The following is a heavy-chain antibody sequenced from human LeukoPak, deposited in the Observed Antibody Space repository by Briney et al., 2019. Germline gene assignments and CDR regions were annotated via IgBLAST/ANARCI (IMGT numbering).Heavy chain of an antibody. CDR2: ISGSGGST. V-gene: IGHV3-23*01. CDR1: GFTFSNYA. Sequence: GGSLRPSCAASGFTFSNYAMSWVRQAPGKGLEWVSAISGSGGSTYYAYSVKGRFTISRDNSKNTLYLQMNSLRGEDTAIYYCAKEGISAAASYWGQGTLVTVSS. CDR3: AKEGISAAASY. J-gene: IGHJ4*02. D-gene: IGHD6-13*01.